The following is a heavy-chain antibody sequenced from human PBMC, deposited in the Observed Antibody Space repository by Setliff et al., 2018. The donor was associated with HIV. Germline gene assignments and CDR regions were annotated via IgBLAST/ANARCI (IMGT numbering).Heavy chain of an antibody. J-gene: IGHJ6*03. V-gene: IGHV4-31*03. CDR3: ARHYNFWSGYSRHYNMDV. CDR1: GGSISSGGYY. CDR2: IYYSGST. Sequence: PSETLSLTCIVSGGSISSGGYYWSWIRQHPGKGLEWIGYIYYSGSTYYNPSLKSRVTISVDTSKNQFSLKVTSVTAADTAVYYCARHYNFWSGYSRHYNMDVWGKGTTVTVSS. D-gene: IGHD3-3*01.